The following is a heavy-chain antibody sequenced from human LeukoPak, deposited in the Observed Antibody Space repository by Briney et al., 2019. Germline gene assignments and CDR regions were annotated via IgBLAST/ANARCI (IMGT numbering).Heavy chain of an antibody. CDR1: GFTFSTCS. J-gene: IGHJ4*02. D-gene: IGHD1-26*01. V-gene: IGHV3-21*01. CDR3: ASGTIVGARGADN. Sequence: GGSLRLSCAASGFTFSTCSMKWVRQAPGKALEWVSSISGSSYHIYYADSVKGRFTISRDNANNLLYLQMNSLRAEDTAVYYCASGTIVGARGADNWGQGTLVTVSS. CDR2: ISGSSYHI.